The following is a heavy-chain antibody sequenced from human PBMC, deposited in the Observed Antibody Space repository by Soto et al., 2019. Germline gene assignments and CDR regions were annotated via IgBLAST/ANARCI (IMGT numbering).Heavy chain of an antibody. V-gene: IGHV3-9*01. J-gene: IGHJ6*02. CDR1: GFTFDDYA. D-gene: IGHD5-18*01. CDR2: ISWNSGSI. CDR3: AKDGGYSYLGYYYYGMDV. Sequence: GGSLRLSCAASGFTFDDYAMHWVRQAPGKGLEWVSGISWNSGSIGYSDSVKGRFTISRDNAKNSLYLQMNSLRAEDTALYYCAKDGGYSYLGYYYYGMDVWGQGTTVTVSS.